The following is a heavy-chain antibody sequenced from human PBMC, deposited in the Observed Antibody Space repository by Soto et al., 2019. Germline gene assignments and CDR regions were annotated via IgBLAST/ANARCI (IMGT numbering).Heavy chain of an antibody. CDR2: IYSGGTT. Sequence: PSETLSLTGRVSGDFIRRGGYNWSWIGKLQGKGLEGIGKIYSGGTTNYNPSLKSRITISVDTSKNQFSLNLSSVTAADTAVYYCARTDSSGYYFLYWCQGTLVTVS. V-gene: IGHV4-31*02. CDR3: ARTDSSGYYFLY. CDR1: GDFIRRGGYN. D-gene: IGHD3-22*01. J-gene: IGHJ4*02.